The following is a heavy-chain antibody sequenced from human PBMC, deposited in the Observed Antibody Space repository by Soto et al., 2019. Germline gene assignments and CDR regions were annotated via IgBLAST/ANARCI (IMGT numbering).Heavy chain of an antibody. J-gene: IGHJ4*02. Sequence: SETLSLTCTVSGGSISSGGYYWSWIRQHPGKGLEWIGYIYYSGSTYYNPSLKSRVTISVDSSKNQFSLKLSSVTAADTAVYYCARAPYCSGGSCYPWPLFDYWGQGTLVTVSS. D-gene: IGHD2-15*01. CDR2: IYYSGST. V-gene: IGHV4-31*03. CDR1: GGSISSGGYY. CDR3: ARAPYCSGGSCYPWPLFDY.